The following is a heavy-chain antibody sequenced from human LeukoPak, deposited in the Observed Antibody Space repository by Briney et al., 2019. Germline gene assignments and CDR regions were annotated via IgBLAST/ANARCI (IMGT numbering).Heavy chain of an antibody. CDR1: GDSVGSDY. Sequence: SETLSLTCSVSGDSVGSDYWSWIRQPPGKGLEWIGYIQYTGTTKYNPSLKSRVTLSVDTSKNRFSLKLNSVTAADTAVYYCARVALDYYDNFGYWDWYFDPWGRGTLVTVSS. V-gene: IGHV4-59*02. CDR3: ARVALDYYDNFGYWDWYFDP. J-gene: IGHJ2*01. D-gene: IGHD3-22*01. CDR2: IQYTGTT.